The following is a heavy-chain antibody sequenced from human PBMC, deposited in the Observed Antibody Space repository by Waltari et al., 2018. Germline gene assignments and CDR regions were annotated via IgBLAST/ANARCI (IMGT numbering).Heavy chain of an antibody. CDR1: GGSFSGYY. CDR2: INHSGST. D-gene: IGHD2-8*02. Sequence: QVQLQQWGAGLLKPSETLSLTCAVYGGSFSGYYWSWIRQPPGKGLEWIGEINHSGSTNYNPSLKSRVTISVDTSKNQFSLKLSSVTAADTAVYYCARASDCTGGVCYPQPIDYWGQGTLVTVSS. J-gene: IGHJ4*02. V-gene: IGHV4-34*01. CDR3: ARASDCTGGVCYPQPIDY.